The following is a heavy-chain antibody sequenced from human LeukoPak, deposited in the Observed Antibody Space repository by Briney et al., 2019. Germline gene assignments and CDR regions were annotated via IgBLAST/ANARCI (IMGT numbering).Heavy chain of an antibody. CDR3: ARERYSSGWHFYY. CDR1: GGSFSDYY. J-gene: IGHJ4*02. CDR2: INHSGST. Sequence: SETLSLTCAVYGGSFSDYYWSWIRQPPGKGLEWIGEINHSGSTNYNPSLKSRVTISENTSKNQFSLKLSSVTAADTAVYYCARERYSSGWHFYYWGQGTLVTVSS. V-gene: IGHV4-34*01. D-gene: IGHD6-19*01.